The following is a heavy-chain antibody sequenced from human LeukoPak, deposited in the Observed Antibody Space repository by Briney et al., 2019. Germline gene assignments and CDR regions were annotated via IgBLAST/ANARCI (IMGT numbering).Heavy chain of an antibody. CDR3: ARGLFYYDSGSYHRFDY. V-gene: IGHV1-2*02. J-gene: IGHJ4*02. Sequence: ASVKVSCKASGYTFTGYYLHWVRQAPGQGLEWMGWINPNDDGTKSAQKFQGRVTMTKDTSINTAYMELSSLRSDDTAMYYCARGLFYYDSGSYHRFDYWGQGTLVTVSS. CDR1: GYTFTGYY. CDR2: INPNDDGT. D-gene: IGHD3-22*01.